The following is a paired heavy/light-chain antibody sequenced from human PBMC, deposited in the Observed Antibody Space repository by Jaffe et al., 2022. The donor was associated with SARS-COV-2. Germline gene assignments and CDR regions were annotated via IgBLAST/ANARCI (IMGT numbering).Heavy chain of an antibody. CDR2: ISYDGSNK. V-gene: IGHV3-30-3*01. D-gene: IGHD3-3*01. CDR3: AREGTIFGVAPNWFDP. Sequence: QVQLVESGGGVVQPGRSLRLSCAASGFTFSSYAMHWVRQAPGKGLEWVAVISYDGSNKYYADSVKGRFTISRDNSKNTLYLQMNSLRAEDTAVYYCAREGTIFGVAPNWFDPWGQGTLVTVSS. CDR1: GFTFSSYA. J-gene: IGHJ5*02.
Light chain of an antibody. CDR2: AAS. V-gene: IGKV1-12*01. CDR1: QGISSW. Sequence: DIQMTQSPSSVSASVGDRVTITCRASQGISSWLAWYQQKPGKAPKLLIYAASSLQSGVPSRFSGSGSGTDFTLTISSLQPEDFATYYCQQANSLPITFGQGTRLEIK. J-gene: IGKJ5*01. CDR3: QQANSLPIT.